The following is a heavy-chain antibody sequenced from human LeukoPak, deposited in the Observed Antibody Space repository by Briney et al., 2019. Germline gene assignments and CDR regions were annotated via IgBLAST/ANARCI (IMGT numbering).Heavy chain of an antibody. CDR1: GYSISSGYY. J-gene: IGHJ6*03. D-gene: IGHD6-6*01. CDR3: ARDFSSSSTVYYYYYMDV. V-gene: IGHV4-38-2*02. CDR2: ISYSGTT. Sequence: PSETLSLTCTVSGYSISSGYYWGWIRQPPGKGLEWIGTISYSGTTYYSPSLKSRVTISLDTSKNQFSLKLSSVTAADTAIYYCARDFSSSSTVYYYYYMDVWGKGTTVTVSS.